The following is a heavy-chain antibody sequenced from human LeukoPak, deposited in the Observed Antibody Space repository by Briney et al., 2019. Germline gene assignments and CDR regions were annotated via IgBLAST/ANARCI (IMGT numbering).Heavy chain of an antibody. D-gene: IGHD3-22*01. J-gene: IGHJ3*02. V-gene: IGHV3-21*01. CDR1: GFTFSSYS. CDR3: ARDKELNYDSSGYYGYDAFDI. CDR2: ISSRSSYI. Sequence: GGSLRLSCAASGFTFSSYSMNWVRQAPGKGVEWVSSISSRSSYIYYAASVKGRFTISRDNAKNSLYLQMNSLRAEDTAVYYCARDKELNYDSSGYYGYDAFDIWGQGTMVTVSS.